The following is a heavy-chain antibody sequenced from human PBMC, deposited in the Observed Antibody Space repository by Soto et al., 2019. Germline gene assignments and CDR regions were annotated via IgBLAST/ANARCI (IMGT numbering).Heavy chain of an antibody. V-gene: IGHV3-74*01. Sequence: GWSLRLSCAASGVQLREYWMHWVRQLPGKGLVWVSLISSEGSSTIYADSVKGRFTVSRDNAKNTLYLQMNSLGAEDTAVYYCVRDQSVAGPTTLFDPWGQGSLVTGSS. CDR3: VRDQSVAGPTTLFDP. D-gene: IGHD6-19*01. CDR1: GVQLREYW. CDR2: ISSEGSST. J-gene: IGHJ5*02.